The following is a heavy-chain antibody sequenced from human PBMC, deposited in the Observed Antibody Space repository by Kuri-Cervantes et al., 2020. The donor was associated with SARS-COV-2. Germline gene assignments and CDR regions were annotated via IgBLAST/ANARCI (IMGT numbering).Heavy chain of an antibody. CDR1: GGSISSYY. CDR2: IYTSGST. CDR3: ARDLSRSIDRTIFGVSLRPGEY. D-gene: IGHD3-3*01. Sequence: SETLSLTCTVSGGSISSYYWSWIRQPAGKGLEWIGRIYTSGSTNYNPSLKSRVTMSVDTSKNQFSLKLSSVTAADTAVYYCARDLSRSIDRTIFGVSLRPGEYWGQGTLVTVSS. J-gene: IGHJ4*02. V-gene: IGHV4-4*07.